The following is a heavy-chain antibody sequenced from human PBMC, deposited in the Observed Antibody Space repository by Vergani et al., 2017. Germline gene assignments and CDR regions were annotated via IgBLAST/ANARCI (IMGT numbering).Heavy chain of an antibody. CDR1: GGSFSGYY. D-gene: IGHD2/OR15-2a*01. J-gene: IGHJ4*02. CDR3: AREGIRGVGY. V-gene: IGHV4-34*01. Sequence: QVQLQQWGAGLLKPSETLSLTCAVYGGSFSGYYWSWIRQPPGKGLEWIGEINHSGSTNYHPSLKSRVTISVDTSRNQFSLKLSSVTAADTAVYYCAREGIRGVGYWGQGTLVTVSS. CDR2: INHSGST.